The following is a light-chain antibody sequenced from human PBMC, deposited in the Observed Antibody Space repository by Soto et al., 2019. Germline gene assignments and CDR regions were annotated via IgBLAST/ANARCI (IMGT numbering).Light chain of an antibody. J-gene: IGLJ1*01. Sequence: QSVLTQPPSASGTPGQRVTISCYGSSSNIGSNTVNWYQQLPGTAPNLLIYSNNQRPSWVPDRFSGSKSGTSASLGISGLQSEDEADYYCAAWDDSLNGRYVFGTGTKLTVL. CDR1: SSNIGSNT. V-gene: IGLV1-44*01. CDR2: SNN. CDR3: AAWDDSLNGRYV.